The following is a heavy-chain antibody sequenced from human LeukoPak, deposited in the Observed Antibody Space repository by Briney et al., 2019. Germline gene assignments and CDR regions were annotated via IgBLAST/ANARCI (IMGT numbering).Heavy chain of an antibody. CDR1: SYTFSNYG. Sequence: ASVKVSCKASSYTFSNYGINWARQAPGQGLEWMGWINPNSGGTNYAQKFQGRVTMTRDTSISTAYMELSRLRSDDTAVYYCARVRQAATALKDAFDIWGQGTMVTVSS. V-gene: IGHV1-2*02. CDR2: INPNSGGT. CDR3: ARVRQAATALKDAFDI. J-gene: IGHJ3*02. D-gene: IGHD2-21*02.